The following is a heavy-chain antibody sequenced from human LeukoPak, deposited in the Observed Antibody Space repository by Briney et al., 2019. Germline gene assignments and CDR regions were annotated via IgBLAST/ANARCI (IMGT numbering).Heavy chain of an antibody. CDR3: ARDFRGPAAAGIGDAFDI. V-gene: IGHV1-69*04. CDR1: GGTFSSYA. D-gene: IGHD6-13*01. J-gene: IGHJ3*02. CDR2: IIPILGIA. Sequence: SVKVSCKASGGTFSSYAISWARQAPGQGLEWMGRIIPILGIANYAQKFQGRVTMTRDTSTSTVYMELSSLRSEDTAVYYCARDFRGPAAAGIGDAFDIWGQGTMVTVSS.